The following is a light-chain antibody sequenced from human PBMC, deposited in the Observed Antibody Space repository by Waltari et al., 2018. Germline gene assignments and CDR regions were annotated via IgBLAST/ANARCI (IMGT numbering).Light chain of an antibody. V-gene: IGLV3-21*02. J-gene: IGLJ2*01. CDR1: NIGSKS. CDR3: QVWDNYADHVI. Sequence: SSVLTQPPSVSVAPGPTATITCGGNNIGSKSVHWYQQKPGQAPVLVVYDDDVRPSGIPERISGSNSANTATLTINRVEVGDEAAYFCQVWDNYADHVIFGGGTKLTVL. CDR2: DDD.